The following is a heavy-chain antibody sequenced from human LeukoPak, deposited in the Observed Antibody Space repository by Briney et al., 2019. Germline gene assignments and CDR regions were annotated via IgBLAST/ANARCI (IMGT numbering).Heavy chain of an antibody. V-gene: IGHV4-39*07. D-gene: IGHD6-13*01. CDR2: IYYSGYT. CDR1: GGSIGSTSYY. J-gene: IGHJ5*02. CDR3: ARRFRLRKQQLVYSWFDP. Sequence: SETLSLTCYVSGGSIGSTSYYWGWIRQPPGKGLEWIGSIYYSGYTYYNPSLKSRVTISVDTSKNQFSLKLSSVTAADTAVYYCARRFRLRKQQLVYSWFDPWGQGTLVTVSS.